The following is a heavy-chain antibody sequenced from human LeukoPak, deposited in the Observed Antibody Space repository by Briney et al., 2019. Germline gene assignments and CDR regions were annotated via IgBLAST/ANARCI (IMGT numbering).Heavy chain of an antibody. CDR1: GGSISSYY. CDR3: ASEALGRGPNDAFDI. CDR2: IYYSGST. D-gene: IGHD3-10*01. Sequence: SETLSLTCTVSGGSISSYYWSWIRQPPGKGLEWIGYIYYSGSTNYNPSLKSRVTISVDTSKNQFSLKLSSVTAADTAVYYCASEALGRGPNDAFDIWGQGTLVTVSS. V-gene: IGHV4-59*08. J-gene: IGHJ3*02.